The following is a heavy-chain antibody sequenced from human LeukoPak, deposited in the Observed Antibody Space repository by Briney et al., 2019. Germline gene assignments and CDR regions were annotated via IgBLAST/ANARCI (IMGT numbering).Heavy chain of an antibody. D-gene: IGHD2-15*01. CDR1: GGSISSSSYY. Sequence: SETLSLTCTVSGGSISSSSYYWGWIRQPPGKGLEWIGSIYYSGSTYYNPSLKSRVTISVDTSKNQFSLKLSSVTAADTAVYYCARHLSGDRLPHYYYYMDVWGKGTTVTVSS. CDR3: ARHLSGDRLPHYYYYMDV. CDR2: IYYSGST. J-gene: IGHJ6*03. V-gene: IGHV4-39*01.